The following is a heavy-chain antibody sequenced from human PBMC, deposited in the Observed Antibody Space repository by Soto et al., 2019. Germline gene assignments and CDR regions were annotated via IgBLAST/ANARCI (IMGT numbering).Heavy chain of an antibody. V-gene: IGHV4-39*01. D-gene: IGHD2-21*02. CDR1: GGSISGSIYY. CDR2: IYYTGTT. CDR3: ATTADH. J-gene: IGHJ4*02. Sequence: QLQMQESGPGLVRPSETLCLTCTVSGGSISGSIYYWAWIRQPPGKGLEWIGSIYYTGTTYYSPSVSSRVAMSVDKFNNPFSLTLTSVTAADTAVYSCATTADHWCQGTRVTVYS.